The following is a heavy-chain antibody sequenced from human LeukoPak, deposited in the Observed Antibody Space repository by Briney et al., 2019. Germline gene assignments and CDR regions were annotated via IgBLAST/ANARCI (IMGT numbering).Heavy chain of an antibody. Sequence: ASVKVSCKASGYTFTSYGISWVRQAPGQGLEWMGWISAYNGNTNYAQKLQGRVTMTTDTSTSTAYMELRSLRSDDTAVYYCAREVGGWYQGYYYYGMDVWGQGTTVTVSS. J-gene: IGHJ6*02. V-gene: IGHV1-18*01. CDR2: ISAYNGNT. D-gene: IGHD6-19*01. CDR3: AREVGGWYQGYYYYGMDV. CDR1: GYTFTSYG.